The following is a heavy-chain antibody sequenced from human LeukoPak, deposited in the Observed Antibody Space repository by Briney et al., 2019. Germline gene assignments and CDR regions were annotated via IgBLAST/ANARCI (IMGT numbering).Heavy chain of an antibody. D-gene: IGHD3-22*01. V-gene: IGHV1-18*01. CDR3: ARDIGFDYDSSKSPFDY. J-gene: IGHJ4*02. CDR2: ISAYNGNT. Sequence: GASVKVSCKASGYTFTSYGISWVRQAPGQGLEWMGWISAYNGNTNYAQKLQGRVTMTTDTSTSTAYMELRSLRSDDTAVYYCARDIGFDYDSSKSPFDYWGQGTLVTVSS. CDR1: GYTFTSYG.